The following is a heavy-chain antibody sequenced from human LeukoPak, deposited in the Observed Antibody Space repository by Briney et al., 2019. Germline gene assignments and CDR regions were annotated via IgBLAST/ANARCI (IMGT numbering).Heavy chain of an antibody. Sequence: ASVKVSCKASGYTFTGYYMHWVRQAPGQGLEWMGWINPNSGGTNYAQKFQGRVTMTRDTSISTAYMELSRLRSDDTAVYYCARAFTRRLTGTTAYWGQGTLVTVSS. J-gene: IGHJ4*02. D-gene: IGHD1-7*01. CDR2: INPNSGGT. CDR1: GYTFTGYY. V-gene: IGHV1-2*02. CDR3: ARAFTRRLTGTTAY.